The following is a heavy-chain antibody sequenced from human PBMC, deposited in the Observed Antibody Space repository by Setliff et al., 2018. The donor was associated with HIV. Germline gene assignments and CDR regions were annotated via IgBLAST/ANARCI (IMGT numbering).Heavy chain of an antibody. D-gene: IGHD2-21*01. V-gene: IGHV5-51*01. CDR2: IYPGDSET. CDR3: TKHPLRPGIAGYFYYIDA. CDR1: GYFFLSSW. J-gene: IGHJ6*03. Sequence: PGESLKISCQGSGYFFLSSWIGWVRQVPGKGLEWVAIIYPGDSETRYSPSFEGQVTVSADKSITTAYLQWSSLRASDTATYYCTKHPLRPGIAGYFYYIDAWGTGTTVTVSS.